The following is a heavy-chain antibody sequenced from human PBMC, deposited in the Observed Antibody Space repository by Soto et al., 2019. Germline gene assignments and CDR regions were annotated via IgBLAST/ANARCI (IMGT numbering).Heavy chain of an antibody. CDR2: ISHDGTYT. Sequence: GGSLRLSCAAAGFTFSAHGMHWVRQAPGKGLECVGLISHDGTYTHLEDSVKGRFTISRDSPGNTLYLQMNSLRVEDTALYFCAGGMGIDLENAGFRAFDIWGPGTTVTVSS. J-gene: IGHJ3*02. CDR3: AGGMGIDLENAGFRAFDI. CDR1: GFTFSAHG. D-gene: IGHD3-9*01. V-gene: IGHV3-30*03.